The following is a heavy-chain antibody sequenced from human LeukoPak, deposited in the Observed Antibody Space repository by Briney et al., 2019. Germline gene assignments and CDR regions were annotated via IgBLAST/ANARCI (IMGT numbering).Heavy chain of an antibody. CDR1: GFTVNSKY. V-gene: IGHV3-53*01. J-gene: IGHJ3*02. Sequence: GGSLRLSCAASGFTVNSKYMSWVRQAPGKGLEWVSIIYSGGSAYYADSVKGRFTISRDNSKSTLYLQMNSLRAEDTAVYYCARLLTYDNGGADAFDIWGQGTMVTVSS. CDR2: IYSGGSA. D-gene: IGHD3-22*01. CDR3: ARLLTYDNGGADAFDI.